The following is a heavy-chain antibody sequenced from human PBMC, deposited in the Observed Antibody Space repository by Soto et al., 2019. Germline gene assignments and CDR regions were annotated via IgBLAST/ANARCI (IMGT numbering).Heavy chain of an antibody. CDR3: MRGGWGDSPIDY. V-gene: IGHV1-2*02. CDR2: INPSNEIT. CDR1: GYTFSAYY. Sequence: ASVTVSCTTSGYTFSAYYVHWARLAPGRGFQWLGWINPSNEITAFSQFFQGRVTMTRDTSTNTVHMELNSLTSDDTAVYYCMRGGWGDSPIDYWGQGTQVTVSS. J-gene: IGHJ4*02. D-gene: IGHD2-15*01.